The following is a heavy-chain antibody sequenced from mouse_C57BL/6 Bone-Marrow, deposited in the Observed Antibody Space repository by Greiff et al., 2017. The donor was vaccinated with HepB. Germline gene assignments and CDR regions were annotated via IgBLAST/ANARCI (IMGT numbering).Heavy chain of an antibody. CDR1: GYTFTSYW. Sequence: QVQLQQPGAEFVKPGASVKLSCKASGYTFTSYWMQWVKQRPGQGLEWIGEIDPSDSYNNYNQKFKGKATLTVDTSSSTAYMQLSSLTSEDSAVYCGAIWAGSRSWFAYWGQGTRVTVSA. CDR3: AIWAGSRSWFAY. J-gene: IGHJ3*01. D-gene: IGHD3-3*01. CDR2: IDPSDSYN. V-gene: IGHV1-50*01.